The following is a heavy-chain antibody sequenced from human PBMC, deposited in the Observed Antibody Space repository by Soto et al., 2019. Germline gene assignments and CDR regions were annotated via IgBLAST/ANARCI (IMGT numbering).Heavy chain of an antibody. D-gene: IGHD5-12*01. CDR2: VSHDGTKE. Sequence: QIQLVESGGGVVLPGRSLRLSCAASDFVFYDYPIHWVRQAPGKGLEWVAVVSHDGTKEYYSDSVKGRFSISRDNSKITAFLQMNSLGADDTAIYYCARESTITHFDHWGQGTLVTVSS. CDR3: ARESTITHFDH. CDR1: DFVFYDYP. V-gene: IGHV3-30-3*01. J-gene: IGHJ4*02.